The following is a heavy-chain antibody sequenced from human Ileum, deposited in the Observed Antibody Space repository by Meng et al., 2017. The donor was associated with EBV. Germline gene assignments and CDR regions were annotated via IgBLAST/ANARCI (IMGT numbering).Heavy chain of an antibody. D-gene: IGHD5-12*01. V-gene: IGHV3-23*01. CDR1: GFTFSSYA. Sequence: EVQLLESGGGLVQPGGSLRLSCAASGFTFSSYAMSWVRQAPGKGLEWVSDITGSGGSTYYADSVKGRFTISRDNSKNTLYLQMNSLRAEDTAVYYCAKDHRIVTTRHDYWGQGTLVTVS. J-gene: IGHJ4*02. CDR2: ITGSGGST. CDR3: AKDHRIVTTRHDY.